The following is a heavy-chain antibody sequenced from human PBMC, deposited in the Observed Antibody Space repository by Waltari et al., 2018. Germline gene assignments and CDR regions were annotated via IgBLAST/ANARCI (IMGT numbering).Heavy chain of an antibody. CDR1: GFTFSSYW. Sequence: EVQLVESGGGLVQPGGSLRLSCAASGFTFSSYWMSWVRQAPGKGLEWVANIKQDGSEKYYGDSGKGRFTISRDNAKNSLYLQMNSLRAEDTAVYYCARGGGIRFLEWLLYFDYWGQGTLVTVSS. CDR3: ARGGGIRFLEWLLYFDY. D-gene: IGHD3-3*01. J-gene: IGHJ4*02. V-gene: IGHV3-7*01. CDR2: IKQDGSEK.